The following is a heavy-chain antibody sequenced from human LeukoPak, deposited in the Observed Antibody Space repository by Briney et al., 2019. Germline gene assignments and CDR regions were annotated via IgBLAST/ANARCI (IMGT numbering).Heavy chain of an antibody. Sequence: ASVKVSCKASGGTFSSYAISWVRQAPGQGLEWVGGIIPIFGTANYAQKFQGRVTITADESTSTAYMELSSLRSEDTAVYYCAIRSYYYYGMDVWGQGTTVTVSS. V-gene: IGHV1-69*13. J-gene: IGHJ6*02. CDR1: GGTFSSYA. CDR2: IIPIFGTA. CDR3: AIRSYYYYGMDV.